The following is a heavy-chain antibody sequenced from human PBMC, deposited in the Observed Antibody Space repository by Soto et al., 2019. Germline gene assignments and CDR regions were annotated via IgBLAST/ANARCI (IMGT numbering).Heavy chain of an antibody. J-gene: IGHJ4*02. D-gene: IGHD2-21*01. CDR2: IRSKANSYAT. Sequence: EVQLVESGGGLVQPGGSLKLSCAASGFTFSGSAMHWVRQASGKGLEWVGRIRSKANSYATAYAASVKGRFTISRDDSKNTAYLQMNSLKTEDTAVYYCTSAAYFPDYWGQGTLVTVSS. CDR3: TSAAYFPDY. V-gene: IGHV3-73*01. CDR1: GFTFSGSA.